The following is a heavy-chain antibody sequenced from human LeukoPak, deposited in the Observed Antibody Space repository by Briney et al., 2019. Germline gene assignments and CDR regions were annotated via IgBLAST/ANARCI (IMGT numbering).Heavy chain of an antibody. CDR2: ISCDGSNK. J-gene: IGHJ4*02. Sequence: GGSLRLSCAASGFTFSSYGMHWVRQAPGKGLEWVAVISCDGSNKYYADSVKGRFTISRDNSKNTLYLQMNSLRAEDTAVYYCAKDQRFLEWFPTGDYWGQGTLVTVSS. V-gene: IGHV3-30*18. CDR3: AKDQRFLEWFPTGDY. CDR1: GFTFSSYG. D-gene: IGHD3-3*01.